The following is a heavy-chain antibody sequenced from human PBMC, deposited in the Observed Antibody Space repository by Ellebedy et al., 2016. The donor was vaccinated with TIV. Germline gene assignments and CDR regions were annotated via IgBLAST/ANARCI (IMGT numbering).Heavy chain of an antibody. V-gene: IGHV3-9*03. J-gene: IGHJ5*02. CDR2: ISCDSGTI. CDR1: GFKFDASA. CDR3: AKDTGPYYGSGRPPWFDP. Sequence: PGGSLRLSCAASGFKFDASAMHLVRQGPGMGLAWVAGISCDSGTIGYVDSVKGRFAISRDTAKRSLYLQMESLRADDMAVYYCAKDTGPYYGSGRPPWFDPWGQGTLVTVSS. D-gene: IGHD3-10*01.